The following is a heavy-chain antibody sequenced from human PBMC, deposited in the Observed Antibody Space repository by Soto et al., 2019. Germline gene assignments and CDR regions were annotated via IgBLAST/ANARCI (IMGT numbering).Heavy chain of an antibody. Sequence: QVQLQESGPGLVKPSETLSLTCTVSGGSISSYYSSWIRQPPGKGLEWIGYIYYSGSTNYNPSLKSRVTISVDTSKNQFSLKRSSVTAADTAVYYCARHASLWFGEPIWYFDLWGRGSLVTVTS. D-gene: IGHD3-10*01. CDR3: ARHASLWFGEPIWYFDL. CDR1: GGSISSYY. J-gene: IGHJ2*01. V-gene: IGHV4-59*08. CDR2: IYYSGST.